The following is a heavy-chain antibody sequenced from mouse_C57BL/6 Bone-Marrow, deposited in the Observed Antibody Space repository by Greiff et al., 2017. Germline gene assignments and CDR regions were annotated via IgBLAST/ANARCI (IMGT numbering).Heavy chain of an antibody. Sequence: EVKLVESGAGLVQPGASLKLSCESNDYEFPSHDMSWVRQTPGKRLELVAAINSDGGSTYYPDTIERRFTITRDNTKRTRYLQMSSLRSEDTAVYYCASIYYGYDGSYWGQGTPVTVSA. CDR1: DYEFPSHD. V-gene: IGHV5-2*03. J-gene: IGHJ3*01. CDR3: ASIYYGYDGSY. CDR2: INSDGGST. D-gene: IGHD2-2*01.